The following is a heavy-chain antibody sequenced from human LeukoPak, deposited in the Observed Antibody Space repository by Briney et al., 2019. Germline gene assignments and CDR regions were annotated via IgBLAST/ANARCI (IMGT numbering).Heavy chain of an antibody. Sequence: GASVKVSCKXSGGTFSSYTITWVRQAPGQGLEWMGGISPISGTTNYSQKFQGRVTITTDESTSTAYMELSSLRSEDTAVYYCATPPTGTTTTGVYYFEYWGQGTLVTVSS. CDR1: GGTFSSYT. CDR2: ISPISGTT. CDR3: ATPPTGTTTTGVYYFEY. J-gene: IGHJ4*02. V-gene: IGHV1-69*05. D-gene: IGHD1-1*01.